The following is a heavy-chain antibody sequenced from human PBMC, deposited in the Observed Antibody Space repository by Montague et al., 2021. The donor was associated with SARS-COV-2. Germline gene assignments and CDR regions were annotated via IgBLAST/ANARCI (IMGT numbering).Heavy chain of an antibody. V-gene: IGHV3-48*03. Sequence: SLRLSCAASGFTFSSYEMNWVRQAPGKGLEWVSYISSSGSTIYYADSVKGRFTISRDNAKNSLYLQMNSLRAEDTAVYYCARDLLDYYYYGMDVWGQGTTVTVPS. CDR2: ISSSGSTI. CDR1: GFTFSSYE. CDR3: ARDLLDYYYYGMDV. J-gene: IGHJ6*02. D-gene: IGHD2-15*01.